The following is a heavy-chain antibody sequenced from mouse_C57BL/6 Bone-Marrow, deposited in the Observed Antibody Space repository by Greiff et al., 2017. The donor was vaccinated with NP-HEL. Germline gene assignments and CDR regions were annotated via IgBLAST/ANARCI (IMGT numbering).Heavy chain of an antibody. Sequence: VQLQQSGPELVKPGASVKISCKASGYTFTDYYMNWVKQSHGKSLEWIGDINPNNGGTSYNQKFKGKATLTVDKSSSTAYMELRSLTSEDSAVYYCARWGGGYGYGESAMDDWGQGTSVTVSS. CDR3: ARWGGGYGYGESAMDD. CDR2: INPNNGGT. CDR1: GYTFTDYY. D-gene: IGHD2-2*01. J-gene: IGHJ4*01. V-gene: IGHV1-26*01.